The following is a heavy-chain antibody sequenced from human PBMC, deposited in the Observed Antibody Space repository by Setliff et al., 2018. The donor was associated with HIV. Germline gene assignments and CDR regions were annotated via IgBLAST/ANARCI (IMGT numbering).Heavy chain of an antibody. CDR1: GFTFSSYA. CDR2: ISSNGGST. Sequence: GESLTLSCAASGFTFSSYAMHWVRQAPGKGLEYVSAISSNGGSTYYANSVKGRFTISRDNSKNTLYLQMGSLRAEDMAVYYCARSWIQLWFLDYWGQGTLVTVSS. V-gene: IGHV3-64*01. J-gene: IGHJ4*02. D-gene: IGHD5-18*01. CDR3: ARSWIQLWFLDY.